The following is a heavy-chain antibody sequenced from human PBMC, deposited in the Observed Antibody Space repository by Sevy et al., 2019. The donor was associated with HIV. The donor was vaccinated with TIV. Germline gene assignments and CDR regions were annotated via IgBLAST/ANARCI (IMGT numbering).Heavy chain of an antibody. CDR3: AKKMGGGSGMAFLVDY. CDR2: ISGTGDHK. V-gene: IGHV3-23*01. Sequence: GGSLRLSCAASGFTFSSFAMGWVRQAPGKGLDWISVISGTGDHKYYAASVKGRSTISRDNSKNALFLQMNSLRAEDTAIFYCAKKMGGGSGMAFLVDYWGQGTLVTVSS. CDR1: GFTFSSFA. J-gene: IGHJ4*02. D-gene: IGHD2-8*01.